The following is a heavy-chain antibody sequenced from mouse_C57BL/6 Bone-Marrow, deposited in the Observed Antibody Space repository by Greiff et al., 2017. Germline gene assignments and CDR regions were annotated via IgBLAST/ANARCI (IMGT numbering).Heavy chain of an antibody. V-gene: IGHV1-64*01. D-gene: IGHD1-2*01. Sequence: QVQLQQPGAELVKPGASVKLSCKASGYTFTSYWMHWVKQRPGQGLEWIGMIHPNSGSTNYNEKFKSKATLTVDKSSSTAYMQLSSLTSEDSAVYYCARRDYDGWAMDYWGQGTSVTVSS. J-gene: IGHJ4*01. CDR3: ARRDYDGWAMDY. CDR1: GYTFTSYW. CDR2: IHPNSGST.